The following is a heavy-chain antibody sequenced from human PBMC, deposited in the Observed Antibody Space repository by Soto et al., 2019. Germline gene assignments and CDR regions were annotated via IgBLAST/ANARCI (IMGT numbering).Heavy chain of an antibody. J-gene: IGHJ6*02. V-gene: IGHV1-69*01. Sequence: QVQLVQSGAEVQKPGSSVKVSCKASGGTFSSYAISWVRQAPGQGLEWMGGIIPIFGTANYAQKFQGRVTITADESTSTAYMELSSLRSEDTAVYYCARDCSGGSCYIDYYYGMDVWGQGTTVTVSS. CDR1: GGTFSSYA. CDR3: ARDCSGGSCYIDYYYGMDV. CDR2: IIPIFGTA. D-gene: IGHD2-15*01.